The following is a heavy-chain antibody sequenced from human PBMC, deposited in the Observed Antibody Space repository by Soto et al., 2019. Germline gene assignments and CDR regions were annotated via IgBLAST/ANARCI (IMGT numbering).Heavy chain of an antibody. CDR1: GGSITSSSHI. J-gene: IGHJ5*02. V-gene: IGHV4-39*01. Sequence: SETLSLTCTASGGSITSSSHIWGWVRQPPGKGLEWIGTIYFTGNTYYTPSLKSRLTMSIDTSKNEFSLRLNSVTAADTAVYYCAGQTFTIAAASYGRSNWFDPWGPGTLVTV. CDR2: IYFTGNT. D-gene: IGHD6-25*01. CDR3: AGQTFTIAAASYGRSNWFDP.